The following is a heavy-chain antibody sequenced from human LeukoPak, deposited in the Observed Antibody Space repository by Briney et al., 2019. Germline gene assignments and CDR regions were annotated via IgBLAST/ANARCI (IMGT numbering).Heavy chain of an antibody. D-gene: IGHD1-26*01. CDR2: IIPIFGTA. J-gene: IGHJ4*02. CDR1: GGTFGSYA. V-gene: IGHV1-69*05. Sequence: SVKVSCKASGGTFGSYAISWVRQAPGQGLEWMGGIIPIFGTANYAQKFQGRVTITTDESTSTAYMELSSLRSEDTAVYYCARERDSGSLGFDYWGQGTLVTVSS. CDR3: ARERDSGSLGFDY.